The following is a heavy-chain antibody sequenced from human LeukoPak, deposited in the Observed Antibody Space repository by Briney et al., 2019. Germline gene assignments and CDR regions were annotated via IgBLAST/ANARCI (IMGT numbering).Heavy chain of an antibody. Sequence: GGSLRLSCAASGFTFSSYGMHWVRQAPGKGLEWVAVISYDGSNKYYTDSVKGPFTISRDNSKNTLYLQMNSLRAEDTAVYYCAKGFGEYRPSFDYWCQGTLVTVSS. D-gene: IGHD3-10*01. J-gene: IGHJ4*02. CDR2: ISYDGSNK. CDR3: AKGFGEYRPSFDY. V-gene: IGHV3-30*18. CDR1: GFTFSSYG.